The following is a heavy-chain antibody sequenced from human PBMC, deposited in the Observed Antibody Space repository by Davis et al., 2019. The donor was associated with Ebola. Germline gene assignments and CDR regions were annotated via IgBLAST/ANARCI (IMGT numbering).Heavy chain of an antibody. J-gene: IGHJ5*02. D-gene: IGHD5-18*01. Sequence: MPSETLSLTCTVSGDSISSSNYYWSWIRQPPGKGLEWIGYIYYSGSTNYNPSLKSRVTISVDTSKNQFSLKLSSVTAADTAVYYCASLYGVQLWAWGQGTLVTVSS. CDR1: GDSISSSNYY. CDR2: IYYSGST. CDR3: ASLYGVQLWA. V-gene: IGHV4-61*05.